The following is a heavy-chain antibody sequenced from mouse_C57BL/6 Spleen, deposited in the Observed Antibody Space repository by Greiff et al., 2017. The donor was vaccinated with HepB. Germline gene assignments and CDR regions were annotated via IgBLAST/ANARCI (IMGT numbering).Heavy chain of an antibody. D-gene: IGHD3-3*01. V-gene: IGHV1-9*01. CDR3: ARRGRGFAY. CDR2: SLPGSGST. J-gene: IGHJ3*01. Sequence: VMLVESGAELMKPGASVKLSCKATAYTFTGYWIEWVKQRPGHGLEWIGESLPGSGSTNHNEKFKGKGKFTADTSSNTAYMQLSSLTTEDSAIYYCARRGRGFAYWGQGTLVTVSA. CDR1: AYTFTGYW.